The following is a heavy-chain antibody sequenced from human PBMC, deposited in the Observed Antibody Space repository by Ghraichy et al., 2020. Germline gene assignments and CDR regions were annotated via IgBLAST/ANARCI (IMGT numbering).Heavy chain of an antibody. J-gene: IGHJ3*02. D-gene: IGHD5-18*01. Sequence: ASVKVSCKASGYTFTSYGISWVRQAPGQGLEWMGWISAYNGNTNYAQKLQGRVIMTTDTSTSTAYMELRSLRSDDTAVYYCARDPPGGYSYGTGDAFDIWGQGTMVTVSS. V-gene: IGHV1-18*01. CDR2: ISAYNGNT. CDR1: GYTFTSYG. CDR3: ARDPPGGYSYGTGDAFDI.